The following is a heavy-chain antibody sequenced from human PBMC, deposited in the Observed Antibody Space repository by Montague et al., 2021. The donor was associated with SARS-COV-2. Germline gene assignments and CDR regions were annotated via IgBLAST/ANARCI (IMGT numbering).Heavy chain of an antibody. CDR2: IYTSGST. J-gene: IGHJ2*01. V-gene: IGHV4-61*02. D-gene: IGHD3-22*01. CDR3: ARDPLYHYDSSGLLVDWYFDL. CDR1: GGSISSGSYY. Sequence: TLSLTCTVSGGSISSGSYYWSWIRQPAGKGLEWIGRIYTSGSTHSNPSLKSRVTISVDTSKNQFSLKLSSVTAADTAVYYCARDPLYHYDSSGLLVDWYFDLWGRGTLVTVSS.